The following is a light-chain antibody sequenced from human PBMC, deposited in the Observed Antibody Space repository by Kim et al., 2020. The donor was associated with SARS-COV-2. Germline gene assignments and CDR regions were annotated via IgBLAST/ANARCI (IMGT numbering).Light chain of an antibody. J-gene: IGLJ2*01. CDR2: DTS. V-gene: IGLV7-46*01. CDR3: LLSYGGARV. Sequence: PGETVTLTCGSSTGTVSSGHYCHWIQQKPAQAPRTLISDTSKKHSWTPARFSGSLLGGKAVLIVSGAQPEDEADYYCLLSYGGARVFGGGTQLTVL. CDR1: TGTVSSGHY.